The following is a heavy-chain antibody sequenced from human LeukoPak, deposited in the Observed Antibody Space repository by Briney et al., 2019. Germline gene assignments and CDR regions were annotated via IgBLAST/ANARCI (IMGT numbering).Heavy chain of an antibody. CDR3: ARDGGSSWHYYYGMDV. D-gene: IGHD6-13*01. J-gene: IGHJ6*02. Sequence: GASVKVSCKASGYTFTGYYMHWVRQAPGQGLEWMGWINPNSGGTNYAQKFQGWVTMTRDTSISTAYMELSRLRSDDTAVYYCARDGGSSWHYYYGMDVWGQGTTVTVSS. CDR1: GYTFTGYY. V-gene: IGHV1-2*04. CDR2: INPNSGGT.